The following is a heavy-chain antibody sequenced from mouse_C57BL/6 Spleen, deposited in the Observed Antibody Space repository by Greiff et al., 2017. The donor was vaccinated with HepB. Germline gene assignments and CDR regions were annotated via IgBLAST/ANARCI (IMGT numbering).Heavy chain of an antibody. CDR3: AREIDSSGLYAMDY. V-gene: IGHV5-16*01. Sequence: EVHLVESAGGLVQPGSSMKLSCTASGFTFSDYYMAWVRQVPEKGLEWVANINYDGSSTYYLDSLKSRFIISRDNAKNILYLQMSSLKSEDTATYYCAREIDSSGLYAMDYWGQGTSVTVSS. CDR2: INYDGSST. D-gene: IGHD3-2*02. J-gene: IGHJ4*01. CDR1: GFTFSDYY.